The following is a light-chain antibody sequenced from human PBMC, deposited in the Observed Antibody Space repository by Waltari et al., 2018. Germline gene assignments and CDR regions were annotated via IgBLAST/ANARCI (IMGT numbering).Light chain of an antibody. J-gene: IGLJ2*01. CDR3: NSYTTGRTMTVI. CDR2: DVS. Sequence: SVLTQPASVSGSPGQSIPISCTGTSSAIGDSNFVSWYQQHPGKAPKPIIYDVSNRPSGVSNRFSGSWSGNTASLTISGLQAEDEADYYCNSYTTGRTMTVIFGGGTKLTVL. CDR1: SSAIGDSNF. V-gene: IGLV2-14*03.